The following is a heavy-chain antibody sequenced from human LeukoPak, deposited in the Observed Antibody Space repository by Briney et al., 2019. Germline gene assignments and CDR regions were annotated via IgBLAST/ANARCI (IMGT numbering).Heavy chain of an antibody. CDR3: ARSGGDSFDY. Sequence: VASVTVSFKASGYTFTSYAIHWVRQAPGQRLEWMGWINAGNGNTKYSQKFQGRVTITRDTSASTAYMELSSLKSEDTAVYYCARSGGDSFDYWGQGTLVTVSS. CDR1: GYTFTSYA. V-gene: IGHV1-3*01. CDR2: INAGNGNT. J-gene: IGHJ4*02. D-gene: IGHD4-17*01.